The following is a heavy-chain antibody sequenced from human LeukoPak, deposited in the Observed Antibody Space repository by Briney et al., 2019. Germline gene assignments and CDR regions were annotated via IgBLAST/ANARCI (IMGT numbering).Heavy chain of an antibody. J-gene: IGHJ2*01. Sequence: SETLSLTCTVSGDSISSSSSYWGWIRQPPGEGLEWIGSIYYSGSTYYNTSLKSRVTISVDTSKNQFSLKLSSVTAADTAVYYCARVSSSWYQDWYFDLWGRGTLVTVSS. CDR3: ARVSSSWYQDWYFDL. CDR2: IYYSGST. CDR1: GDSISSSSSY. V-gene: IGHV4-39*07. D-gene: IGHD6-13*01.